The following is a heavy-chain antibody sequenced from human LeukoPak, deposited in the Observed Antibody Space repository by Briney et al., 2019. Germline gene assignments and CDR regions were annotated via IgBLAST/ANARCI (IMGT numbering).Heavy chain of an antibody. D-gene: IGHD2-2*01. CDR2: IYYSGST. CDR1: GGSISSYY. J-gene: IGHJ4*02. CDR3: AISGTSCYEY. Sequence: PSETLSLTCAVSGGSISSYYWSWIRQPPGKGLEWIGYIYYSGSTYYNPSLKSRVTISVDTSKNQFSLKLSSVTAADTAVYYCAISGTSCYEYWGQGTLVTVSS. V-gene: IGHV4-59*06.